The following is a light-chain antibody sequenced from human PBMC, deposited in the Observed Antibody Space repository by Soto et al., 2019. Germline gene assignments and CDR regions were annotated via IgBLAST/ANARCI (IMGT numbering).Light chain of an antibody. V-gene: IGKV1-5*03. J-gene: IGKJ1*01. CDR3: QQYNSYSGT. CDR2: KAS. CDR1: QTISSW. Sequence: DIRMTQSPSTLTGSVGARVTITCRASQTISSWLDWYQQKPGKAPKLLIYKASTLKSGVPSRFSGSGSGTEFTLTISSLQPDDFATYYCQQYNSYSGTFGQGTKVDIK.